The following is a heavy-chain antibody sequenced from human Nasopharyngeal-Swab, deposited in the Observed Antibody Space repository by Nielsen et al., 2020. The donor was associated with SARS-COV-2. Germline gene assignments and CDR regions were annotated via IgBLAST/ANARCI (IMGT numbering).Heavy chain of an antibody. V-gene: IGHV1-46*01. D-gene: IGHD3-22*01. CDR2: INPSGGST. CDR1: GYTFTSYY. J-gene: IGHJ6*02. Sequence: ASVKVSCKASGYTFTSYYMHWVRHAPGQGLEWMGIINPSGGSTSYEQKFQGRVTMTRDTSTSTVYMELSSLRSEDTAVYYCAGGEYDSSGYTYYYGMDVWGQGTTVTVSS. CDR3: AGGEYDSSGYTYYYGMDV.